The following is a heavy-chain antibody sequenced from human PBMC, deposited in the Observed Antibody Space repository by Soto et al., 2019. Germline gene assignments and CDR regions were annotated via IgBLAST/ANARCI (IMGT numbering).Heavy chain of an antibody. CDR2: INAGNGNT. Sequence: QVQLVQSGAEVKKPGASVKVSCKASGYTFTSYAMHWVRQAPGQRLEWMGWINAGNGNTKYSQKFQGRVTITRDTSASTAYMELSSLRSEDTAVYYCARHSSSWYPDPVNWFDPWGQGTLVTVSS. CDR3: ARHSSSWYPDPVNWFDP. V-gene: IGHV1-3*01. CDR1: GYTFTSYA. D-gene: IGHD6-13*01. J-gene: IGHJ5*02.